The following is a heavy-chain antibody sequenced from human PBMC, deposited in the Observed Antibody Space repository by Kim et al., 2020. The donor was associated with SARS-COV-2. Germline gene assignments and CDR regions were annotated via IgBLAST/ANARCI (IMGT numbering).Heavy chain of an antibody. J-gene: IGHJ4*02. V-gene: IGHV3-66*01. CDR2: IYSDGST. CDR3: ARDRGVGATWWD. Sequence: GSLRLSCAVSGFTVSTNYMSWVRQAPGKGLEWVSIIYSDGSTYYADSVKGRFTISRSNSENNLYLEMRSLRAEDMALYYCARDRGVGATWWDWGQGTLVTVSS. D-gene: IGHD1-26*01. CDR1: GFTVSTNY.